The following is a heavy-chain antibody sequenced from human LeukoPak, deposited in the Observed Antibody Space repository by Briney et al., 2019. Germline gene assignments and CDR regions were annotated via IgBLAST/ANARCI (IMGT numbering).Heavy chain of an antibody. CDR1: GGSISSSYL. J-gene: IGHJ4*02. CDR2: ISHSGST. D-gene: IGHD1-26*01. Sequence: PSETLSLTCAVSGGSISSSYLWSWVRQPPGKGLEWIGEISHSGSTNYNPSLKSRVTISVDKSKNQFSLKLSSVTAADTAVYYCARESGSYQYYFDYWGQGTLVTVSS. V-gene: IGHV4-4*02. CDR3: ARESGSYQYYFDY.